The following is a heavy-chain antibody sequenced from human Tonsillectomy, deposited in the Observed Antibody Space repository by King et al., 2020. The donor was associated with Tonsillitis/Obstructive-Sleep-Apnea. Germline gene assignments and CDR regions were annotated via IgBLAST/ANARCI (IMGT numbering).Heavy chain of an antibody. J-gene: IGHJ4*02. D-gene: IGHD3-22*01. Sequence: VQLVESGGGLAHPGRSLRLSCTVPGFSFGDYDAYTVSWVRQAPGEGLEWVGSIRSKAHGGTTQYAASVRGRVTIPGDASKTIAYLQMNSLRAEDTAVYYCTRDCPAGGDHYDSLGYWGQGTLVTVSS. CDR2: IRSKAHGGTT. V-gene: IGHV3-49*04. CDR3: TRDCPAGGDHYDSLGY. CDR1: GFSFGDYDAYT.